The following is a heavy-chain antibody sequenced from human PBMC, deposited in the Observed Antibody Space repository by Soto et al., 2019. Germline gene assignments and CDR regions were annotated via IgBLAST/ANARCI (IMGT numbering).Heavy chain of an antibody. Sequence: VQLVESGGGLVKPGGSLRLSCAASGFTFSNAWMSWVRQAPGKGLEWVGSLYYRGSTYYNPSLTSRVTISVDTAKNHFSLKLTSVTAADTAVYYCARHETLASAGDYWGQGTLVTVSS. CDR3: ARHETLASAGDY. V-gene: IGHV4-38-2*01. CDR2: LYYRGST. J-gene: IGHJ4*02. CDR1: GFTFSNAW.